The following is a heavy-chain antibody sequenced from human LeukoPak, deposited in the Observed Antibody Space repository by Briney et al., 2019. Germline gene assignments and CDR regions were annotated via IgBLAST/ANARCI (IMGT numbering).Heavy chain of an antibody. Sequence: GESLKISCKGSGYSFTSSWIGWVRQMPGKGLEWMGIIYPGDSDTRYSPSFQGQVTISADKSISTAYLQWSSLKASDTAMYYCARHRDCSSDNCYTYDYWGQGTLVTVSS. CDR1: GYSFTSSW. V-gene: IGHV5-51*01. CDR2: IYPGDSDT. J-gene: IGHJ4*02. CDR3: ARHRDCSSDNCYTYDY. D-gene: IGHD2-2*02.